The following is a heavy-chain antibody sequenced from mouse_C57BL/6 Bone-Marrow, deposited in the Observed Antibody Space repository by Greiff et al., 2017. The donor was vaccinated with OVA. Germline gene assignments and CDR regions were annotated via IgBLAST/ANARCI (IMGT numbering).Heavy chain of an antibody. V-gene: IGHV5-12*01. CDR1: GFTFSDYY. CDR2: ISNGGGST. D-gene: IGHD1-1*01. CDR3: ARPYYYGSSPQFAY. Sequence: EVQLVESGGGLVQPGGSLKLSCAASGFTFSDYYMYWVRQTPEKKLEWVAYISNGGGSTYYPDTVKGRFTISRDNAKNTLYLQMSRLKSEDTAMYYCARPYYYGSSPQFAYWGQGTLVTVSA. J-gene: IGHJ3*01.